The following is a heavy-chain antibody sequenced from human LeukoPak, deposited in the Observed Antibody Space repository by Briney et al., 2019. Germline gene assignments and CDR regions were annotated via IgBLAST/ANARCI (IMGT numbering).Heavy chain of an antibody. CDR1: RFTFSSYG. J-gene: IGHJ4*02. CDR3: AKVNNYDDY. D-gene: IGHD1/OR15-1a*01. V-gene: IGHV3-30*18. Sequence: PGRSLRLSCAASRFTFSSYGMHWVRQAPGKGLEWVAAISPDGNQDYYTDSVKGRFTVSRDNSKNMIYLQMNSLRGEDSAVYYCAKVNNYDDYWGQGTLVTVSS. CDR2: ISPDGNQD.